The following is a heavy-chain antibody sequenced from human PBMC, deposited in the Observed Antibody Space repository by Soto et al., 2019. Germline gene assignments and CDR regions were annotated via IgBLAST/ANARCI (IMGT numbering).Heavy chain of an antibody. CDR1: GASVAGGSYY. V-gene: IGHV4-30-4*01. D-gene: IGHD5-12*01. CDR3: ARDTYSGYDFGL. CDR2: IPSRGRP. J-gene: IGHJ5*02. Sequence: QVQLRESGPGLVKPSQTLSLTCSVSGASVAGGSYYWSWVRQPPGKGLEWIGYIPSRGRPFYNPSLTSRGTISADTSKNQLSLQLTSVTAADTGVYCCARDTYSGYDFGLWGQGTLVTVSS.